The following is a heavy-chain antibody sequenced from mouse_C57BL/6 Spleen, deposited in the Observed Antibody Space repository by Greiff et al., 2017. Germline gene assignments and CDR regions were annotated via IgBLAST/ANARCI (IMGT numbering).Heavy chain of an antibody. Sequence: VQLQQPGAELVMPGASVKLSCKASGYTFTSYWMHWVKQRPGQGLEWIGEIDPYDSYTNYNQKFKGKSTLTVDKSSSTAYMQLSSLTSEDSAVYYCAREETTVVAKGSYFDYWGQGTTLTVSS. J-gene: IGHJ2*01. V-gene: IGHV1-69*01. D-gene: IGHD1-1*01. CDR1: GYTFTSYW. CDR3: AREETTVVAKGSYFDY. CDR2: IDPYDSYT.